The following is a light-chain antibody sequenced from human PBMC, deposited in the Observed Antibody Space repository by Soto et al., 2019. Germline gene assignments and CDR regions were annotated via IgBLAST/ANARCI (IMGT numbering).Light chain of an antibody. Sequence: DNQMTQSPSSLAASVGGKVPTTRQASQDISKYLNWYQAKPEKAPNLLMYDASHLEIGVPSRFSGSGSGTDFTFTISSLQPEDIATYYCQQYDHLPITFGQGTRLEI. CDR3: QQYDHLPIT. V-gene: IGKV1-33*01. CDR1: QDISKY. J-gene: IGKJ5*01. CDR2: DAS.